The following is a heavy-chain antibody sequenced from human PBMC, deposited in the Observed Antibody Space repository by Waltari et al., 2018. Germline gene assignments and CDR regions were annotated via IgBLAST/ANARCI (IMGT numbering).Heavy chain of an antibody. V-gene: IGHV1-69*02. CDR1: GGTFSSYA. D-gene: IGHD6-19*01. J-gene: IGHJ5*02. CDR3: ATTPIAVAANWFDP. Sequence: QVQLVQSGAEVKKPGSSVKVSCKASGGTFSSYAISWVRQAPGQGLEWMGRINPNFCKANYAQKFQGRVTITADKSTSTAYMELSSLRSEDTAVYYCATTPIAVAANWFDPWGQGTLVTVSS. CDR2: INPNFCKA.